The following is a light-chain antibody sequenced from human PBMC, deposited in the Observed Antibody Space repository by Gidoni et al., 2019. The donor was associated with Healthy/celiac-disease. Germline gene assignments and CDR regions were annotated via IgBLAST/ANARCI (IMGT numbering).Light chain of an antibody. V-gene: IGKV3-15*01. CDR2: GAS. Sequence: EIVMTQSPATLSVSPGERATLSCRASQSVSSNLAWYQQKPGQAPRLLIYGASTRATGIPARVSGSGSGTEFTLTISSLQSEDFAVYYCQQYNNLPPWTFXXXTKVEIK. CDR3: QQYNNLPPWT. J-gene: IGKJ1*01. CDR1: QSVSSN.